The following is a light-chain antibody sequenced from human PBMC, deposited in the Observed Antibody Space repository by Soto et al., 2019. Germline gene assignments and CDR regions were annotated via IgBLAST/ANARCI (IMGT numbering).Light chain of an antibody. Sequence: SYELTQPPSVAVAPGQTAMIACGGNRIGSKSVHWYLQKPGQAPVLVVYNDNDRPSGIPERFSGSNSGNTATLTIRRVEAGDEADYYCQVWDSDSEHVVFGGGTKVTVL. CDR3: QVWDSDSEHVV. J-gene: IGLJ2*01. CDR2: NDN. V-gene: IGLV3-21*02. CDR1: RIGSKS.